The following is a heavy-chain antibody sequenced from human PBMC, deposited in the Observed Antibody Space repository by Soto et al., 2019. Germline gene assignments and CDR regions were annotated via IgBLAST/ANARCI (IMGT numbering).Heavy chain of an antibody. J-gene: IGHJ4*02. CDR1: GGSISSSSYY. Sequence: QLQLQESGPGLVKPSETLSLTCTVSGGSISSSSYYWGWIRQPPGKGLEWIGSIYYSGSTYYNPSRKXRXPXSXDTSKNQFSLKLSSVTAADTAVYYCARRGSSSWYGYWGQGTLVTVSS. D-gene: IGHD6-13*01. CDR2: IYYSGST. CDR3: ARRGSSSWYGY. V-gene: IGHV4-39*01.